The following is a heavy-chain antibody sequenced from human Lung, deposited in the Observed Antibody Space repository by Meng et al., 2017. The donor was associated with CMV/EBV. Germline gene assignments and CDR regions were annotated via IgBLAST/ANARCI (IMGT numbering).Heavy chain of an antibody. D-gene: IGHD1-7*01. CDR3: ARDPPDWNYPRSYAFDI. CDR1: GFTFSSYS. CDR2: ISSSSSYI. V-gene: IGHV3-21*01. J-gene: IGHJ3*02. Sequence: GESXKISCAASGFTFSSYSMNWVRQAPGKGLEWVSSISSSSSYIYYADSVKGRFTISRDNAKNSLYLQMNSLRAEDTAVYYCARDPPDWNYPRSYAFDIWXQGTXVTVSS.